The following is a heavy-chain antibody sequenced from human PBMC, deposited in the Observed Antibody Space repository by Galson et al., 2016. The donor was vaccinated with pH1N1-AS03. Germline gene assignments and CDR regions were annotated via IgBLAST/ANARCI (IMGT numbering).Heavy chain of an antibody. CDR3: ARRTLSSGWRCDY. CDR1: GYSFTNYW. Sequence: QSGAEVKKPGESLKISCQGSGYSFTNYWIGWVRQMPGKGLEWMGIIYLDDSDTRYSPSFQGQVTISADKSISTAYLQWSSLKASDTAMYYCARRTLSSGWRCDYWGQGTLVTVSS. J-gene: IGHJ4*01. CDR2: IYLDDSDT. V-gene: IGHV5-51*01. D-gene: IGHD6-19*01.